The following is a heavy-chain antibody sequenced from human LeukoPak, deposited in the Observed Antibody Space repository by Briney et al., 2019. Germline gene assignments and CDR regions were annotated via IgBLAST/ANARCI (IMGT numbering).Heavy chain of an antibody. J-gene: IGHJ5*02. CDR3: AARYCSGGSCYQTWMWFDP. CDR2: FDPEDGET. CDR1: GYTLTELS. V-gene: IGHV1-24*01. Sequence: ASVKVSCKVSGYTLTELSMHWVRQAPGKGLEWMGGFDPEDGETIYAQKFQGRVTMTEDTSTDTAYMELSSLRSEDTAVYYCAARYCSGGSCYQTWMWFDPWGQGTLVTVSS. D-gene: IGHD2-15*01.